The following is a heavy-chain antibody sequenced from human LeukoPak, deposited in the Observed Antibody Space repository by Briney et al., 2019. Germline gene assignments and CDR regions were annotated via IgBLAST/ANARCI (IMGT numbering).Heavy chain of an antibody. CDR1: GFTFSSYW. CDR2: INTDGNST. D-gene: IGHD6-19*01. V-gene: IGHV3-74*01. J-gene: IGHJ4*02. CDR3: VRGYSSGYRLDY. Sequence: GGSLRLSCAASGFTFSSYWMPWVRHTPGKGLVWVSRINTDGNSTSYADSVKGRFTISRDNAKKTLHLQMSSLRAEDAAVYYCVRGYSSGYRLDYWGQGTLVTVSS.